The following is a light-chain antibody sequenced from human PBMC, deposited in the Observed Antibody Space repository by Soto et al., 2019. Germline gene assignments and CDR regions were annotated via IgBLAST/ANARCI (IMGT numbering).Light chain of an antibody. V-gene: IGKV1-12*01. Sequence: DIQMTQSPSSVSASVGDRVTITCRASQSFGSWLAWYQQRPGKSPKLLIYAASTLQSGVPSRFSGSGFGTDFTLTIDSLQPDDFTTYFCQQTNSAPRTFGQGTKVDIK. J-gene: IGKJ1*01. CDR1: QSFGSW. CDR3: QQTNSAPRT. CDR2: AAS.